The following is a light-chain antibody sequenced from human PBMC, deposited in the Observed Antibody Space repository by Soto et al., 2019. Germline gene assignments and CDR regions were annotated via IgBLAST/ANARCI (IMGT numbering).Light chain of an antibody. V-gene: IGKV3-15*01. J-gene: IGKJ4*01. CDR3: QQYFNTGT. CDR1: QTISTS. CDR2: GAD. Sequence: IVMTQSPTTLSGTPGDRAFLSCRASQTISTSLAWYQQKPGQTPRLLIYGADTRATGVPARFSGSGSGTEFTLTISSLQSEDFAVYYCQQYFNTGTFGGG.